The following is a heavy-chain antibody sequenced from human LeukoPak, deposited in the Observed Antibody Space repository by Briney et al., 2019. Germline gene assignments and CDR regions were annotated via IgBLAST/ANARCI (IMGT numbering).Heavy chain of an antibody. J-gene: IGHJ3*02. Sequence: KHGESLKISCKGSGYSFTSYWIGWVRQMPGKGLEWMGIIYPGDSDTRYSPSFQGQVTISADKSITTAYLQWSSLKASDTAIYYCARQTYYYDSSVYAMGRLDAFDIWGQGTMVTVSS. V-gene: IGHV5-51*01. CDR2: IYPGDSDT. CDR1: GYSFTSYW. D-gene: IGHD3-22*01. CDR3: ARQTYYYDSSVYAMGRLDAFDI.